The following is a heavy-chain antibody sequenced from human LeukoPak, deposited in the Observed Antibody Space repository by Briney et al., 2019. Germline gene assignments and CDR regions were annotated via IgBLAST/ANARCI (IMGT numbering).Heavy chain of an antibody. CDR2: MYYSGST. D-gene: IGHD4-17*01. J-gene: IGHJ3*02. CDR1: GGSISSSSYY. V-gene: IGHV4-39*01. CDR3: TRHFATLDYGDYLPDAFDI. Sequence: SETLSLTCTVSGGSISSSSYYWGWIRQPPGKVVEGFGSMYYSGSTYYNPSLKRRVTISVDTSKNQFSLTLSSVTAAATAVYYCTRHFATLDYGDYLPDAFDIWGQGTMVTVSS.